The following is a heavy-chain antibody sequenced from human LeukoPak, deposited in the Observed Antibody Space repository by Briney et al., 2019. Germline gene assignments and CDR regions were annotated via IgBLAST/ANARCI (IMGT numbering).Heavy chain of an antibody. CDR2: ISAYSGDT. CDR3: AKTVVGAGWNYFDY. CDR1: GYTFTSYG. J-gene: IGHJ4*02. D-gene: IGHD3-9*01. V-gene: IGHV1-18*01. Sequence: ASVKVSCKASGYTFTSYGISWVRQAPGQGLEWMGWISAYSGDTNYAQKFQGRATMTTDTSTSTAYMELRSLRSDDTAVYYCAKTVVGAGWNYFDYWGQGTLVTVSS.